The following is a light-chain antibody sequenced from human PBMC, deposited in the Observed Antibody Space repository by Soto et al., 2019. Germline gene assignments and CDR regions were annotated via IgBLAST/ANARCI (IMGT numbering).Light chain of an antibody. CDR3: QQYYSYPIT. Sequence: VDRVTIPCRASQSISSWLAWYQQKPGKAPKLLIYDASSLESGVPSRFSGSGSGTEFTLTISSLQPDDFATYYCQQYYSYPITFGQGTRLEIK. V-gene: IGKV1-5*01. CDR1: QSISSW. CDR2: DAS. J-gene: IGKJ5*01.